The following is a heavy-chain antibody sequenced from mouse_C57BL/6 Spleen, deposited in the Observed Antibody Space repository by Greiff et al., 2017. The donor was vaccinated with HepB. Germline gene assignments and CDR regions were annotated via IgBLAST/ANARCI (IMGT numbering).Heavy chain of an antibody. V-gene: IGHV1-81*01. D-gene: IGHD4-1*01. CDR2: IYPRSGNT. CDR1: GYTFTSYG. Sequence: QVQLKESGAELARPGASVKLSCKASGYTFTSYGISWVKQRTGQGLEWIGEIYPRSGNTYYNEKFKGKATLTADKSSSTAYMELRSLTSEDSAVYFCARSRTGTYAMDYWGQGTSVTVSS. J-gene: IGHJ4*01. CDR3: ARSRTGTYAMDY.